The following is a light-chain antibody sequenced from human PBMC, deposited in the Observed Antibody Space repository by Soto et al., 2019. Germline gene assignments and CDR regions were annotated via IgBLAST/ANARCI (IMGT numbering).Light chain of an antibody. CDR1: QDISIY. CDR3: QQYDNPPIT. J-gene: IGKJ5*01. V-gene: IGKV1-33*01. Sequence: DIQMTQSPSSLSASVGDRVTIPCQASQDISIYLNWYQQKPGKAPKLLIYDASKLETGVPSRFRGSGPGTEFTHTINSMQPEEIATYYCQQYDNPPITVGQGKRLEIK. CDR2: DAS.